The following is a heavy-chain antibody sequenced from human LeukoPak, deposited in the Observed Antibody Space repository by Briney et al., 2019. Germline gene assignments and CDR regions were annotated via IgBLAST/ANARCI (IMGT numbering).Heavy chain of an antibody. J-gene: IGHJ4*02. CDR2: ISSSGSTI. CDR3: ARVHCTSTSCWGALYFDY. CDR1: GFTFSSYE. V-gene: IGHV3-48*03. Sequence: GGSLRLSCAASGFTFSSYEMNWVRQAPGKGLEWVSYISSSGSTIYYADSVKGRFTISRDNGKNSLYLQMNSLRAEDMAVYYCARVHCTSTSCWGALYFDYWGQGTLVTVSS. D-gene: IGHD2-2*01.